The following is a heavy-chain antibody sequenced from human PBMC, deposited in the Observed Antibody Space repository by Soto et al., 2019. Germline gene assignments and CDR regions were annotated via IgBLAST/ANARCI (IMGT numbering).Heavy chain of an antibody. V-gene: IGHV3-23*01. J-gene: IGHJ6*02. CDR3: ARYCSPTSCTIRYGMDV. Sequence: EVQLLESGGGLVQPGGSLRLSCVASGFTFSTYAMSWVSQAPREGLEWVSVVSGSGGTTYYADSVKGRFTISRDNSKNTLYLQMNSLRAEDSATYYCARYCSPTSCTIRYGMDVWGQGTTVTVSS. CDR1: GFTFSTYA. CDR2: VSGSGGTT. D-gene: IGHD2-2*01.